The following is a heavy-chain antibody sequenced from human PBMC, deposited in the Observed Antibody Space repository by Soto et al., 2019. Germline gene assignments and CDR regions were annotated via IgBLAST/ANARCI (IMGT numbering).Heavy chain of an antibody. J-gene: IGHJ6*03. CDR2: INHSGSI. V-gene: IGHV4-34*01. CDR1: GGSCRGYY. CDR3: ARGELVYSSSSYYHCIDV. D-gene: IGHD6-6*01. Sequence: SETLSLTSTVYGGSCRGYYWSWIRQPPGKGLEWIGEINHSGSINYNPSLKSRVSISVDTSKNQFSLKLSSVTAADTAMYYCARGELVYSSSSYYHCIDVWGKGTTVTVSS.